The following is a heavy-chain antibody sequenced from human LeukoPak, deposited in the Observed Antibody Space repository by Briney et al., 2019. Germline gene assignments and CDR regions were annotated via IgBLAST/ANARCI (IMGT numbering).Heavy chain of an antibody. D-gene: IGHD1-26*01. CDR3: AKDSSKGRPWELLPPRYNWFDP. V-gene: IGHV3-30*04. CDR1: GFTFSSYD. CDR2: ISYDGSNK. Sequence: PGGSLRLSCAASGFTFSSYDMHWVRQAPGKGLEWVAVISYDGSNKYYADSVKGGFIISRDNSKNTLYLQMNSLTAEHTAVYYCAKDSSKGRPWELLPPRYNWFDPWGQGTLVTVSS. J-gene: IGHJ5*02.